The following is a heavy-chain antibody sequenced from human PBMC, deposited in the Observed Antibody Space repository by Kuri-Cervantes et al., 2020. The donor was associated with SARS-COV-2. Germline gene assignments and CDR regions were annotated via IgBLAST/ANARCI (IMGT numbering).Heavy chain of an antibody. J-gene: IGHJ5*02. CDR1: GGSISNYY. Sequence: SETLSLTCTVSGGSISNYYWSWIRQPPGKRLEWIGYISDNGSPNYTPSLKSRLTLSLDTSKNQFSLKLSSVTAADTAVYYCARGVAARPNWFDPWGQGTLVTVSS. D-gene: IGHD6-6*01. V-gene: IGHV4-59*12. CDR3: ARGVAARPNWFDP. CDR2: ISDNGSP.